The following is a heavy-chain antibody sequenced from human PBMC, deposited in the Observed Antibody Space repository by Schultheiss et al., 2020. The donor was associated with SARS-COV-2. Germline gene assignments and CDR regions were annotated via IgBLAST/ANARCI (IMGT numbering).Heavy chain of an antibody. CDR3: AREYRSAWYYLDY. CDR2: INHSGST. Sequence: SETLSLTCAVYGGSFSGYYWSWIRQPPGKGLEWIGEINHSGSTNYNPSLKSRVAMSLDTSKNHFSLKLNSVTAADTAVYFCAREYRSAWYYLDYWGQGTLVTVSS. J-gene: IGHJ4*02. CDR1: GGSFSGYY. D-gene: IGHD6-19*01. V-gene: IGHV4-34*01.